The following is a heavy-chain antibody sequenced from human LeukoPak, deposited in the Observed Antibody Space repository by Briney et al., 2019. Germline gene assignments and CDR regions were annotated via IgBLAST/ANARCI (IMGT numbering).Heavy chain of an antibody. CDR1: GFTFSSYW. Sequence: GGSLRLPCAASGFTFSSYWMHWVRQAPGKGLVWVSRIKSDGSSTSYADSVKGRFTISGDNAKNTVYLQMNSLRAEDTAVYYCATSRTFDYWGQGTLVTVSS. CDR2: IKSDGSST. J-gene: IGHJ4*02. CDR3: ATSRTFDY. V-gene: IGHV3-74*01.